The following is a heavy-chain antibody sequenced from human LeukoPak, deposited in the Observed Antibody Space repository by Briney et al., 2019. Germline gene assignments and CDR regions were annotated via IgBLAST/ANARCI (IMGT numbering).Heavy chain of an antibody. Sequence: PGGSLRLSCAASGYTFSSYSMNWVRQAPGKGLEWVSAISGSGGSTYYADSVKGRFTISRDNSKNTLYLQMNSLRAEDTAVYYCAKDREVGYYYGSGSYGDLDYWGQGTLVTVSS. V-gene: IGHV3-23*01. CDR1: GYTFSSYS. D-gene: IGHD3-10*01. CDR3: AKDREVGYYYGSGSYGDLDY. CDR2: ISGSGGST. J-gene: IGHJ4*02.